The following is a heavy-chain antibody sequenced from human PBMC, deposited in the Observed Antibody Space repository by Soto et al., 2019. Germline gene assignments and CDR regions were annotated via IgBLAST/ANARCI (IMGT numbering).Heavy chain of an antibody. D-gene: IGHD3-3*01. CDR3: AARITIFGVVIEAFDI. Sequence: SQTLSLTCAISGGSVSSNSAAWNWIRQSPSRGLEWLGRTYYRSKWYNDYAVSVKSRITINPDTSKNQFSLQLNSVTPEDTAVYYCAARITIFGVVIEAFDIWGQGTTVTV. CDR1: GGSVSSNSAA. CDR2: TYYRSKWYN. J-gene: IGHJ3*02. V-gene: IGHV6-1*01.